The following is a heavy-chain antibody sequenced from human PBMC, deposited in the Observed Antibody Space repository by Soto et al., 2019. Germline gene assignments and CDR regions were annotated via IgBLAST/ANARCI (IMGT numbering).Heavy chain of an antibody. CDR2: ISGSGGST. V-gene: IGHV3-23*01. CDR3: AKRSTGWYFDL. Sequence: GGSLRLSCPASGFTFSSYAMNWVRQAPGKGLDRVTVISGSGGSTYYSDSVKGRVTISRDNSKNTLYLQMNSLRAEDTAVYYCAKRSTGWYFDLWSRGTRVTVSS. CDR1: GFTFSSYA. J-gene: IGHJ2*01.